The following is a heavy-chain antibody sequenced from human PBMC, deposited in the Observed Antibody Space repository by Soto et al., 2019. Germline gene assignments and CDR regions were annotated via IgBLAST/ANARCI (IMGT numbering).Heavy chain of an antibody. D-gene: IGHD2-8*02. CDR3: ARGGSYWAGRHYFDA. J-gene: IGHJ4*02. Sequence: ASVKVSCTASGYTFTSYDINWVRQAAGQGPEWMGSVTPRNGDTAFAQKYQGRVTVTSNTSMSTVYMELSNLRSDDTAVYYCARGGSYWAGRHYFDACGQGNAVTVSS. V-gene: IGHV1-8*02. CDR2: VTPRNGDT. CDR1: GYTFTSYD.